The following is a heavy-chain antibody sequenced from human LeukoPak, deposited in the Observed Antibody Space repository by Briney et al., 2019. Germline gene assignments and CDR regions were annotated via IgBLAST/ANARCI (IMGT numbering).Heavy chain of an antibody. D-gene: IGHD5-18*01. CDR1: GGSFSGYY. V-gene: IGHV4-34*01. Sequence: PSETLSLTCAVYGGSFSGYYWSWIRQPPGKGLEWIGEINHSGSTNYNPSLKSRVTISVDTSKNQFSLKLSSVTAADTAVYYCARGNPIQLWTLRVYNWFDPWGRGTLVTVSS. CDR3: ARGNPIQLWTLRVYNWFDP. CDR2: INHSGST. J-gene: IGHJ5*02.